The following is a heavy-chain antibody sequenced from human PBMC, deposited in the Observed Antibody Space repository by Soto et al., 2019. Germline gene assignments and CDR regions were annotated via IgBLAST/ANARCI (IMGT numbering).Heavy chain of an antibody. CDR2: IGTAGDT. CDR3: VRAYSYGPPPYYFYYIGV. V-gene: IGHV3-13*01. Sequence: GGSLRLSCAASGFIFSAYDMHWVRQATGKGLEWVSAIGTAGDTYYPGSVKGRFTVSRENAKNSLYLQMNSLTVGDTAVYYRVRAYSYGPPPYYFYYIGVWAQRTTVTVSS. CDR1: GFIFSAYD. J-gene: IGHJ6*03. D-gene: IGHD5-18*01.